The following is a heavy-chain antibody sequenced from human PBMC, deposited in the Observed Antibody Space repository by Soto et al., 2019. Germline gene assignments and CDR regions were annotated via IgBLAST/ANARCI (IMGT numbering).Heavy chain of an antibody. Sequence: EVHLLESGGALVQPGGSLRLSCAASGVFFSNYHMSWVRQSPGKGLQWVAAISGGGDSTYYADSVKGRFTISRDNSNSALYVQMNSLTGEDTAVYYCARTRSAWSDFHYYSLDVWGQGTTVTVSS. CDR2: ISGGGDST. CDR1: GVFFSNYH. CDR3: ARTRSAWSDFHYYSLDV. J-gene: IGHJ6*02. D-gene: IGHD1-26*01. V-gene: IGHV3-23*01.